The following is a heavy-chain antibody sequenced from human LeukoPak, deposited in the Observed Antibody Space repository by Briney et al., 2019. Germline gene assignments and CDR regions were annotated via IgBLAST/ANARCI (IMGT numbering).Heavy chain of an antibody. D-gene: IGHD5-18*01. CDR3: ARAGRIQLFTSHHYYYMDV. Sequence: ASVKVSCKASGYTFTGYYMHWVRQAPGQGLEWMGWINPNSGGTNYAQKFQGRVTMTRDTSISTAYMELRSLRSDDTAVYYCARAGRIQLFTSHHYYYMDVWGKGTTVTVSS. CDR2: INPNSGGT. V-gene: IGHV1-2*02. CDR1: GYTFTGYY. J-gene: IGHJ6*03.